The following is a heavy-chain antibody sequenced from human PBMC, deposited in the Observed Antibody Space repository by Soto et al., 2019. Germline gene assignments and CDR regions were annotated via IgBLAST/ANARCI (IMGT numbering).Heavy chain of an antibody. V-gene: IGHV1-46*01. D-gene: IGHD2-15*01. CDR1: GYTFTSYY. CDR2: INPSGGST. Sequence: ASVQVSCKASGYTFTSYYMHWVRQAPGQGLEWMGIINPSGGSTSYAQKFQGRVTMTRDTSTSTVYMELSSLRSEDTAVYYCARERCSGGSCDAFDIWGQGTMVTVPS. CDR3: ARERCSGGSCDAFDI. J-gene: IGHJ3*02.